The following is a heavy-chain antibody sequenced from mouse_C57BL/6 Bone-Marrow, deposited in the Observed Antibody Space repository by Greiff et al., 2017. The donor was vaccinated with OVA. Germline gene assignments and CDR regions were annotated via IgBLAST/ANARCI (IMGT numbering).Heavy chain of an antibody. J-gene: IGHJ3*01. CDR1: GYTFTDYN. CDR3: ARTRGVAY. CDR2: INPNNGGT. V-gene: IGHV1-22*01. Sequence: VHVKQSGPELVKPGASVKMSCKASGYTFTDYNMHWVKQSHGTSLEWIGYINPNNGGTSYNQKFKGKATLTVDNSSSTAYMELRSLTSEYSAVYYCARTRGVAYWGQGTLVTVSA.